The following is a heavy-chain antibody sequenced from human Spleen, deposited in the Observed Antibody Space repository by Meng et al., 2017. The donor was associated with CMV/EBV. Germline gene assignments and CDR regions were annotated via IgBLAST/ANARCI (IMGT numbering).Heavy chain of an antibody. Sequence: ASVKVSCKASGYTFTSYYMHWVRQAPGQGLEWMGIINPSGGSTSYAQKFQGRVTMTRDTSTSTVYMELSSLRAEDTAVYYCAKFDHRYSSGWYSNGMDVWGQGTTVTVSS. CDR1: GYTFTSYY. D-gene: IGHD6-19*01. J-gene: IGHJ6*02. V-gene: IGHV1-46*01. CDR2: INPSGGST. CDR3: AKFDHRYSSGWYSNGMDV.